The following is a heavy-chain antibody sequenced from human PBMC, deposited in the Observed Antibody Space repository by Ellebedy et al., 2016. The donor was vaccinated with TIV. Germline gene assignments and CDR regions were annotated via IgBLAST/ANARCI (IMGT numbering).Heavy chain of an antibody. CDR3: ARGLRYYYDSSGRSGDNWFDP. CDR1: GYTFTSYY. V-gene: IGHV1-46*01. CDR2: INPSGGST. D-gene: IGHD3-22*01. J-gene: IGHJ5*02. Sequence: ASVKVSXXASGYTFTSYYMHWVRQAPGQGLEWMGIINPSGGSTSYAQKFQGRVTMTRDTSTSTVYMELSSLRSEDTAVYYCARGLRYYYDSSGRSGDNWFDPWGQGTLVTVSS.